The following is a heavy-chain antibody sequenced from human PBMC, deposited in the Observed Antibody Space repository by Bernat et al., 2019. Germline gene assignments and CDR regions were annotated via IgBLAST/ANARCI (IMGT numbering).Heavy chain of an antibody. V-gene: IGHV3-33*01. CDR3: ARDLYSSNLGYFYGLEV. D-gene: IGHD6-13*01. Sequence: QVQLVESGGGVVQPGRSLRLSCAASGFTFSTYGMHWVRQAPGKGLEWVSVIWYDGSNKYYGDSVKGRFTISRDNSKNTLYLKMNSLRAEDTAMYYCARDLYSSNLGYFYGLEVWGQGTTVTVSS. CDR1: GFTFSTYG. J-gene: IGHJ6*02. CDR2: IWYDGSNK.